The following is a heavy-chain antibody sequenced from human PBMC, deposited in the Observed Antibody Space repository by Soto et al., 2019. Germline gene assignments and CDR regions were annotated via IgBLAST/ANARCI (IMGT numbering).Heavy chain of an antibody. Sequence: GGSLRLSCAASGFTFSNAWMNWVRQAPGRGLEWVGRIKSKTDGGTTDYAAPVKGRFTISRDDSKNTLYLQMNSLKTEGTAVYYCTTYYDILTGYYNPYYYGMDVWGQGTTVTVSS. J-gene: IGHJ6*02. CDR3: TTYYDILTGYYNPYYYGMDV. CDR1: GFTFSNAW. D-gene: IGHD3-9*01. V-gene: IGHV3-15*07. CDR2: IKSKTDGGTT.